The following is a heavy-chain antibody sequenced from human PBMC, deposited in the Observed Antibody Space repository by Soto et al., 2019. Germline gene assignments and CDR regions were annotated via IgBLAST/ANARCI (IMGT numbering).Heavy chain of an antibody. CDR2: IYYSGST. V-gene: IGHV4-39*01. CDR1: GGSIASGDYY. J-gene: IGHJ5*02. Sequence: SETLSLTCTVSGGSIASGDYYWGWIRQPPGRGLEWIGNIYYSGSTYYTPSLSSRVTISVDTSKSQFSLKLTSMPAADPAVYHCARQVVGSATVWFVPWGEGALVTV. D-gene: IGHD2-15*01. CDR3: ARQVVGSATVWFVP.